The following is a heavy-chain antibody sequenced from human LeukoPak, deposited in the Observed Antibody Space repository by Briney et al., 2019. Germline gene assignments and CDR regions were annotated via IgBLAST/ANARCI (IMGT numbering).Heavy chain of an antibody. CDR1: GGSISSYY. J-gene: IGHJ4*02. V-gene: IGHV4-4*07. Sequence: SETLCLTCTVSGGSISSYYWSWIRQPAGKGLEWIGRIYTSGSTNYNPSLKSRVTMSVDTSKNQFSLKLSSVTAADTAVYYCAVAAPTEQFVTSLIDYWGQGTLVTVSS. CDR2: IYTSGST. D-gene: IGHD6-19*01. CDR3: AVAAPTEQFVTSLIDY.